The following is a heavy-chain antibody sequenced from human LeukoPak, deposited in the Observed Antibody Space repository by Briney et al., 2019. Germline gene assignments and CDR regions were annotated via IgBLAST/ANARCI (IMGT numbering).Heavy chain of an antibody. V-gene: IGHV3-7*01. CDR3: ASLGYSSSSEFDY. D-gene: IGHD6-13*01. CDR2: IKQDGSEK. CDR1: GFTFSNYW. Sequence: GGSLRLSCAASGFTFSNYWMSWVRQAPGKGLEWVANIKQDGSEKYYVDSVKGRFTISRDNAKNSLYLQMNSLRAEDTAVYYCASLGYSSSSEFDYWGQGTLVTVSS. J-gene: IGHJ4*02.